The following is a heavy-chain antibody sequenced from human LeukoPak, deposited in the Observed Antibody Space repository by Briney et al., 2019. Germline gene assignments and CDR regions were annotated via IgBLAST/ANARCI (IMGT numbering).Heavy chain of an antibody. CDR3: AREWASAAFDY. V-gene: IGHV3-7*01. CDR1: GFTFSSYW. Sequence: GGSLRLSCAASGFTFSSYWMSWVRQAPGKGLEWVANIKQEGSEKYYVDSVKGRLTISRDNAKNSLYLQMNSLRAEDTAVYYCAREWASAAFDYWGQGTLVTVSS. D-gene: IGHD6-6*01. CDR2: IKQEGSEK. J-gene: IGHJ4*02.